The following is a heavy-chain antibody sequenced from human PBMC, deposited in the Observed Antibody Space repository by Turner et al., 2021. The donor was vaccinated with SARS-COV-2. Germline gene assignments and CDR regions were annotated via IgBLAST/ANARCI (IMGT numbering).Heavy chain of an antibody. CDR1: GFTFINW. V-gene: IGHV3-7*04. CDR2: IKEDGSEK. D-gene: IGHD2-15*01. Sequence: EEQLVESGGGLFQPGGSLRLSCTASGFTFINWMHWVRQAPGKGLEWVANIKEDGSEKYFVDSVKGRFTISRDNAKNSLYLQMNSLRAEDTAVYYCARDPNSGASLWGQGILVTVSS. CDR3: ARDPNSGASL. J-gene: IGHJ4*02.